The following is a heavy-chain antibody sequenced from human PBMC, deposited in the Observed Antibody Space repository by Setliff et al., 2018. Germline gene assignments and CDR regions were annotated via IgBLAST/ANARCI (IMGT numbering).Heavy chain of an antibody. D-gene: IGHD6-13*01. Sequence: ASETLSLTCTVSGGSISSGDYYWSWIRQPPGKGLEWIGYIYYSGSTYYNPSLKSRVTISVDTSKNLFSLKLSSVTAADTAVYYCARESGYSTLWGQGTLVTVSS. V-gene: IGHV4-30-4*08. CDR1: GGSISSGDYY. J-gene: IGHJ4*02. CDR3: ARESGYSTL. CDR2: IYYSGST.